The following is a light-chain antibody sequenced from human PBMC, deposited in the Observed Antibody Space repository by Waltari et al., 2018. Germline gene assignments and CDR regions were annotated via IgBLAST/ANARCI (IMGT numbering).Light chain of an antibody. CDR1: ALPRQY. CDR2: KDT. CDR3: QSPDNSGTYWV. V-gene: IGLV3-25*03. J-gene: IGLJ2*01. Sequence: SYELTQPPSVSVSPGQTARITCSGDALPRQYSFWYQQRSGQAPVLVIYKDTERPSGIPERFSGSSSGTRVTLTISGVQAQDEADYYCQSPDNSGTYWVFGGGTKLTVL.